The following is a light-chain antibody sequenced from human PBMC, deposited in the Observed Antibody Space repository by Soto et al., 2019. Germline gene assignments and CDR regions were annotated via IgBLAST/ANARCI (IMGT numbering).Light chain of an antibody. CDR3: QQYENYWT. Sequence: DIQMTQSPSTLSATAGDRVTITCRASQSISSWLAWYQHKPGKAPKLLIYDASNLDSGVPSRFSGSGSGTEFSLTISNLPPDDCATYYCQQYENYWTFGQGTKVDI. V-gene: IGKV1-5*01. J-gene: IGKJ1*01. CDR1: QSISSW. CDR2: DAS.